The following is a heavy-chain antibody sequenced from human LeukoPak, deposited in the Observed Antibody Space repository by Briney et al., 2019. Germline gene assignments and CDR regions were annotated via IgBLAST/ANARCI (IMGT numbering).Heavy chain of an antibody. Sequence: GGTLRLSCAASGFTFSSYAMSWVRQAPGKGLEWVSAISGSGGSTYYADSVKGQFTISRDNSKNTLYLQMNSLRAEDTAVYYCAKDLNRHRFSDWLWVDYWGQGTLVTVSS. J-gene: IGHJ4*02. V-gene: IGHV3-23*01. CDR1: GFTFSSYA. CDR2: ISGSGGST. CDR3: AKDLNRHRFSDWLWVDY. D-gene: IGHD1-14*01.